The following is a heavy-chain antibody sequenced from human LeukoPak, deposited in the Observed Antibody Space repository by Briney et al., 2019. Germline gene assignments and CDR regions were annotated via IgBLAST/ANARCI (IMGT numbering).Heavy chain of an antibody. V-gene: IGHV7-4-1*01. Sequence: ASVKVSCKASGYTFTGYYMHWVRQAPGQGLEWMGWINTNTGNPTYAQGFTGRFVFSLDTSVSTAYLQIGSLKAEDTAVYYCAREVRAFDYWGQGTLVTVSS. J-gene: IGHJ4*02. CDR2: INTNTGNP. CDR3: AREVRAFDY. D-gene: IGHD4-11*01. CDR1: GYTFTGYY.